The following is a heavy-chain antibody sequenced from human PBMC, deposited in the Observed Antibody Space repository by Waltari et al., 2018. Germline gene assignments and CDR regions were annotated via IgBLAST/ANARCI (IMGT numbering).Heavy chain of an antibody. D-gene: IGHD2-15*01. CDR2: INAGNGNT. Sequence: QVQLVQSGAEVKKPGASGKVSCKASGYPFTSYAMHWVRQAPGQRLEWMGWINAGNGNTKYSQKFQGRVTITRDTSASTAYMELSSLRSEDTAVYYCARGYCSGGSCYSFDYWGQGTLVTVSS. CDR1: GYPFTSYA. CDR3: ARGYCSGGSCYSFDY. J-gene: IGHJ4*02. V-gene: IGHV1-3*01.